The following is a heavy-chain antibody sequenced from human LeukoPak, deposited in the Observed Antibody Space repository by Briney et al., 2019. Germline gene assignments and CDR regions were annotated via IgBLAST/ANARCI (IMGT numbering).Heavy chain of an antibody. CDR3: ANPDSLRYFGWLLYN. CDR2: IIPILGIA. D-gene: IGHD3-9*01. J-gene: IGHJ4*02. V-gene: IGHV1-69*04. CDR1: GGTFSSYA. Sequence: ASVKVSCKASGGTFSSYAISWVRQAPGQGLEWMGRIIPILGIANYAQKFQGRVTITADKSTSTAYMELSSLRSEDTAVYYCANPDSLRYFGWLLYNWGQGTLVTVSS.